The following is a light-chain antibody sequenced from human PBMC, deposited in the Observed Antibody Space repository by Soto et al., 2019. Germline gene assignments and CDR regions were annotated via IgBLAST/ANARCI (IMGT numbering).Light chain of an antibody. J-gene: IGKJ2*01. Sequence: IQLTQSPSSLSASVGDRVTITCRASQSISSYLNWYQQKPGKAPKLLIYAASSLQSGVPSRFSGSGSGTDFTLTISSLQLEDFATYYCQQSYSTPYTFGQGTKVAIK. CDR1: QSISSY. CDR3: QQSYSTPYT. CDR2: AAS. V-gene: IGKV1-39*01.